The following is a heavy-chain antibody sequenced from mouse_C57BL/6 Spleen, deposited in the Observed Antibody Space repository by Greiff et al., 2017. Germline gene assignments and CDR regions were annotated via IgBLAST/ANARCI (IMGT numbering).Heavy chain of an antibody. V-gene: IGHV14-2*01. D-gene: IGHD1-1*01. Sequence: EVKLMESGAELVKPGASVKLSCTASGFNIKDYYMHWVKQRTEQGLEWIGRIDPEDGETKYAPKFQGKATITADTSSNTAYLQLSSLTSEETAVYYGARCYGSSRYFDVWGTGTTVTVSS. CDR1: GFNIKDYY. J-gene: IGHJ1*03. CDR3: ARCYGSSRYFDV. CDR2: IDPEDGET.